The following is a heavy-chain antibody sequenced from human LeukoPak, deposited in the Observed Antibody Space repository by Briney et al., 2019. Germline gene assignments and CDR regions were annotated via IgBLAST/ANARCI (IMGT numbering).Heavy chain of an antibody. V-gene: IGHV1-2*02. J-gene: IGHJ5*02. Sequence: ASVKVSCKTSGYSFTDYYMHWVRQAPGQGLEWMGLINPNSGGTSSAQKFQGRFTMTRDTSITTVYMEVSWLTSDDTAIYYCARADRLHGGPYLIGPWGQGTLVTVSS. CDR2: INPNSGGT. CDR1: GYSFTDYY. D-gene: IGHD2-21*01. CDR3: ARADRLHGGPYLIGP.